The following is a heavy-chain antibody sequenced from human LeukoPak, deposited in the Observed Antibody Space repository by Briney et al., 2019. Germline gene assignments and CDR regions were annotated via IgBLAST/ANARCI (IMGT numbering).Heavy chain of an antibody. J-gene: IGHJ5*02. CDR2: IYTSGST. D-gene: IGHD3-22*01. Sequence: SETLSLTXTVSGGSISSYYWSWIRQPAGKGLEWIGRIYTSGSTNYNPSLKSRVTMSVDTSKNQFSLKLSSVTAADTAVYYCARTIPRYYYDSSGYNYNWFDPWGQGTLVTVSS. CDR3: ARTIPRYYYDSSGYNYNWFDP. CDR1: GGSISSYY. V-gene: IGHV4-4*07.